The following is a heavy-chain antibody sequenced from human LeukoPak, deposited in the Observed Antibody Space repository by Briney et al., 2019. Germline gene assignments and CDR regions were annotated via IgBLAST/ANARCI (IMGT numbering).Heavy chain of an antibody. J-gene: IGHJ4*02. V-gene: IGHV3-23*01. Sequence: GGSLRLSCAASGFTFSSYAMSWVRQASGKGLEWVSAISGSGGSTYYADSVKGRFTISRDNSKNTLYLQMNSLRAEDTAVYYCAKDLYSSGWYYFDYWGQGTLVTVSS. CDR1: GFTFSSYA. D-gene: IGHD6-19*01. CDR3: AKDLYSSGWYYFDY. CDR2: ISGSGGST.